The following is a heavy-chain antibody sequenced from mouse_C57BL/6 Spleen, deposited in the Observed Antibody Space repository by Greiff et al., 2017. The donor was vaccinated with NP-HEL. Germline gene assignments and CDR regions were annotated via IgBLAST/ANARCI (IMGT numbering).Heavy chain of an antibody. CDR2: IWSGGST. D-gene: IGHD2-5*01. CDR3: ARNGHYSNPWFAY. Sequence: VKLMESGPGLVQPSQSLSITCTVSGFSLTSYGVHWVRQSPGKGLEWLGVIWSGGSTDYNAAFISRLSISKDNSKSQVFFKMNSLQADDTAIYYCARNGHYSNPWFAYWGQGTLVTVSA. J-gene: IGHJ3*01. CDR1: GFSLTSYG. V-gene: IGHV2-2*01.